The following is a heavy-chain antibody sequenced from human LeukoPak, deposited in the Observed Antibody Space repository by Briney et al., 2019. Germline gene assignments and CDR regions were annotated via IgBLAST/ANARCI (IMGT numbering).Heavy chain of an antibody. CDR1: GFTFSSYS. Sequence: GGSLRLSCSASGFTFSSYSMNWVRQAPGKGLEWVAYISSSGSTIYYADSVKGRVTISRDNAKNSLYLQMNSLRAEDTAVYYCAKTLGPVDYWGQGTLVTVSS. V-gene: IGHV3-48*01. CDR2: ISSSGSTI. CDR3: AKTLGPVDY. J-gene: IGHJ4*02. D-gene: IGHD2/OR15-2a*01.